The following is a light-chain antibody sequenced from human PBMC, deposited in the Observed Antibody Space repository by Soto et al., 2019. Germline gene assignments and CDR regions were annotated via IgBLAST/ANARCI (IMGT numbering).Light chain of an antibody. V-gene: IGKV3-15*01. CDR2: GAF. J-gene: IGKJ1*01. CDR1: QSVSSN. Sequence: EIVMTQSPVTLSFCPVEIVTLSCRASQSVSSNLAWYQQKPGQAPSLLIYGAFTRATGIPARFSGTGSGTEFTLTISSLQSEDFALYYCQQYNDWPLTFGQGTKVDIK. CDR3: QQYNDWPLT.